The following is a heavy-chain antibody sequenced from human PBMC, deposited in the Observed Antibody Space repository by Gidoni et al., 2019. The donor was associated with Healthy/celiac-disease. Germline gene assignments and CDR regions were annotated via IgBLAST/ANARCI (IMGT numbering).Heavy chain of an antibody. J-gene: IGHJ6*02. CDR2: IKSKTDGGTT. Sequence: EVQLVESGGGLVKPGGSLRLSCAASGFTFSNAWMSWVRQAPGKGLEWVGRIKSKTDGGTTDYAAPVKGRFTISRDDSKNTLYLQMNSLKTEDTAVYYCTTDPAAMRYYYYYGMDVWGQGTTVTVSS. CDR1: GFTFSNAW. CDR3: TTDPAAMRYYYYYGMDV. D-gene: IGHD2-2*01. V-gene: IGHV3-15*01.